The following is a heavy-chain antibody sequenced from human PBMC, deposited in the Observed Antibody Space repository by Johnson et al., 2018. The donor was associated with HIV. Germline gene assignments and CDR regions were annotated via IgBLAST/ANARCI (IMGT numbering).Heavy chain of an antibody. Sequence: VQLVESGGGLVQPGGSLRLSCAASGFTFSSYAMSWVRQAPGKGLEWVSAIISSGGKTYFADSVKGRFTISRDNSKKTLYLQMNNLRVEDTAVYYCAKDRGYIVIDAFDMWGRGTLVTVSS. CDR3: AKDRGYIVIDAFDM. V-gene: IGHV3-23*04. CDR1: GFTFSSYA. CDR2: IISSGGKT. D-gene: IGHD5/OR15-5a*01. J-gene: IGHJ3*02.